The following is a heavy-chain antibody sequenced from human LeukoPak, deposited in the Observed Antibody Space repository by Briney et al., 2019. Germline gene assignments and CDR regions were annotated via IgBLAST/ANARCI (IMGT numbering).Heavy chain of an antibody. CDR3: AKDKDILTGPGDY. D-gene: IGHD3-9*01. CDR2: ISYDGSNK. Sequence: PGRSLRLSCAASGFTFSSYAMHWVRQAPGKGLEWVAVISYDGSNKYYADSVTGRFTISRDNSKNTLYLQMNSLRAEDTAVYYCAKDKDILTGPGDYWGQGTLATVSS. V-gene: IGHV3-30-3*01. J-gene: IGHJ4*02. CDR1: GFTFSSYA.